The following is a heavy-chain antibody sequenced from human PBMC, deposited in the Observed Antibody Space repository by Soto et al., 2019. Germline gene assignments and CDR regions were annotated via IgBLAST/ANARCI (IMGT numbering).Heavy chain of an antibody. Sequence: GGSLRLSCAASGFTFSSYAMSWVRQAPGKGLEWVSAVSGSGGSTYYADSVKGRFIISRDNPKNTLYMQMNSLRAEDSAIYYCAKRFAYSSGLDGFDIWGQGTMVTVSS. D-gene: IGHD3-22*01. CDR2: VSGSGGST. V-gene: IGHV3-23*01. CDR1: GFTFSSYA. J-gene: IGHJ3*02. CDR3: AKRFAYSSGLDGFDI.